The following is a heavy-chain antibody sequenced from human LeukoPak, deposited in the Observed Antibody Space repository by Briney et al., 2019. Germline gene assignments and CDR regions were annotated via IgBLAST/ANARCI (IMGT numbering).Heavy chain of an antibody. Sequence: GGSLRLSCAVSGFTLSAYSMKWVRQARGKGVEWVSYITSGDYVYFSDSLKGRVTISRDNDKRALYLERNSLRAEDTAVYCCARVGFNMVRGVIIPSNLYYYYMDIWGKGTTVTVSS. CDR3: ARVGFNMVRGVIIPSNLYYYYMDI. D-gene: IGHD3-10*01. CDR1: GFTLSAYS. V-gene: IGHV3-21*01. J-gene: IGHJ6*03. CDR2: ITSGDYV.